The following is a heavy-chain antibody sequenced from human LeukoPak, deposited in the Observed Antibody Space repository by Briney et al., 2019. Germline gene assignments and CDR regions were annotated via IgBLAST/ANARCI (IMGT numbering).Heavy chain of an antibody. Sequence: SETLSLTCAVYGGSFSGYYWSWIRQPPGKGLEWIGEINHSGSTNYNPSLKSRVTISVDTSKNQFSLKLSSVTAADTAVYYCARVPRSSGWYRGQFDYWGQGTLVTVSS. V-gene: IGHV4-34*01. CDR3: ARVPRSSGWYRGQFDY. J-gene: IGHJ4*02. CDR2: INHSGST. CDR1: GGSFSGYY. D-gene: IGHD6-19*01.